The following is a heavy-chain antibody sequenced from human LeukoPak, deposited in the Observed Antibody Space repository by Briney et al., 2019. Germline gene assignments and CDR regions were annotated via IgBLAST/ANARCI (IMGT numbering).Heavy chain of an antibody. CDR1: GFTFSSYA. CDR2: IRYDGSNK. Sequence: GGSLRLSCAASGFTFSSYAMHWVRQAPGKGLEWVAFIRYDGSNKYYADSVKGRFTISRDNSKSTLYLQMHSLRAEDTAVYYCAKEDDRSAAFNIWGQGTMVTVSS. D-gene: IGHD3-3*01. J-gene: IGHJ3*02. V-gene: IGHV3-30*02. CDR3: AKEDDRSAAFNI.